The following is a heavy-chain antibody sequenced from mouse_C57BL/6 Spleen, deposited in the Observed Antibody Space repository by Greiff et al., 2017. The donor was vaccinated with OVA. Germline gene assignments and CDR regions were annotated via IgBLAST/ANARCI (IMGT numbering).Heavy chain of an antibody. CDR3: ARDYYGSSYVPFAY. V-gene: IGHV1-22*01. D-gene: IGHD1-1*01. CDR1: GYTFTDYN. Sequence: VHVKQSGPELVKPGASVKMSCKASGYTFTDYNMHWVKQSHGKSLEWIGYINPNNGGTIYNQKFKGKATLTVNKSSSTAYMELRSLTSEDSAVYYCARDYYGSSYVPFAYWGQGTLVTVSA. J-gene: IGHJ3*01. CDR2: INPNNGGT.